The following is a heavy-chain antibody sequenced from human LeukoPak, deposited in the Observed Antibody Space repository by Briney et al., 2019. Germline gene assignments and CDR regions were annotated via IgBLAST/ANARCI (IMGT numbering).Heavy chain of an antibody. J-gene: IGHJ4*02. D-gene: IGHD6-13*01. CDR3: ARDGWDSSSWYVWIDY. Sequence: PGGSLRLSCAASGFTFSSYGMHWVRQAPGKGLEWVAVISYDGSNKYYADSVKGRFTISRDNAKNSLYLQMNSLRAEDTAVYYCARDGWDSSSWYVWIDYWGQGTLVTVSS. CDR2: ISYDGSNK. V-gene: IGHV3-30*03. CDR1: GFTFSSYG.